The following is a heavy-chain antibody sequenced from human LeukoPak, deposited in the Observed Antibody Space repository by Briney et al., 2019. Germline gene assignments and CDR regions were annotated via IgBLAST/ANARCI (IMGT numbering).Heavy chain of an antibody. CDR1: GGSLSGHF. V-gene: IGHV4-59*11. CDR2: IHSSGST. J-gene: IGHJ4*02. CDR3: ARDPGATDWYNFDF. D-gene: IGHD3-9*01. Sequence: SDTLSLTCTVSGGSLSGHFWSWFRRPPGKGLEKIGYIHSSGSTNYNPSYKSRVTVSLEMSKNQFSLSLSSVTAADTAVYYCARDPGATDWYNFDFWGQGILVTVSS.